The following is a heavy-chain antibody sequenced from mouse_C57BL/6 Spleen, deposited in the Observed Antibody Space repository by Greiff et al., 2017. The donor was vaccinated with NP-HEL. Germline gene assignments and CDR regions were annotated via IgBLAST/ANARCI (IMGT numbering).Heavy chain of an antibody. CDR3: ARQGYDGYSDYFDY. Sequence: EVQVVESGGGLVKPGGSLKLSCAASGFTFSSYTMSWVRQTPEKRLEWVATISGGGGNTYYPDSVKGRFTISRDNAKNTLYLQMSSLRSEDTALYYCARQGYDGYSDYFDYWGQGTTLTVSS. V-gene: IGHV5-9*01. J-gene: IGHJ2*01. CDR2: ISGGGGNT. D-gene: IGHD2-3*01. CDR1: GFTFSSYT.